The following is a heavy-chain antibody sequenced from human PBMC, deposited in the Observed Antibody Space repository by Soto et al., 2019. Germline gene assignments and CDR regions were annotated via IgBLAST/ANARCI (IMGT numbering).Heavy chain of an antibody. CDR2: LYYSGST. J-gene: IGHJ4*02. CDR3: ARHEAGCYFDS. Sequence: QLQLQESGPGLVKPSETLSLTCTVSRGSISSGTNYWAWLRPPPGKGLEWIANLYYSGSTFFNPSPKSRVTLPLYTSENQSSLKLWSVTAADTAVYDCARHEAGCYFDSWGQGTLVTVSS. CDR1: RGSISSGTNY. D-gene: IGHD6-25*01. V-gene: IGHV4-39*01.